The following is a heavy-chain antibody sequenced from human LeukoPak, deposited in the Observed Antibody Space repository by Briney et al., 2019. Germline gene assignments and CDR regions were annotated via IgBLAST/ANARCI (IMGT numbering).Heavy chain of an antibody. V-gene: IGHV3-20*04. CDR1: GFSFDDFG. Sequence: GGSLRLSCAASGFSFDDFGMSWVRQAPGKGLQWVSSITWNGGTTYYADSVKGRFTISRDNAKNSLYLQMTSLRAEDTALYYCARERGGVYYFDYWGQGTLVTVSS. D-gene: IGHD3-16*01. CDR3: ARERGGVYYFDY. CDR2: ITWNGGTT. J-gene: IGHJ4*02.